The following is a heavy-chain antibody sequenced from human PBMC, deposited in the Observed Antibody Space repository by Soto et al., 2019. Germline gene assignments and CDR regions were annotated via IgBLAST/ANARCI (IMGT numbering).Heavy chain of an antibody. D-gene: IGHD3-22*01. J-gene: IGHJ4*02. V-gene: IGHV3-48*03. CDR3: ARGRYYYDSSGYFDY. Sequence: GGSLRLSCAASGFTFSSYAMSWVRQAPGKGLEWVSYISSSGSTIYYADSVKGRFTISRDNAKNSLYLQMNSLRAEDTAVYYCARGRYYYDSSGYFDYWGQGTLVTVSS. CDR1: GFTFSSYA. CDR2: ISSSGSTI.